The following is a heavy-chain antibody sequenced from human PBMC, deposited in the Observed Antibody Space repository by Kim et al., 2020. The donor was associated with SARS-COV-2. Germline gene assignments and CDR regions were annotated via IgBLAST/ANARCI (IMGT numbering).Heavy chain of an antibody. J-gene: IGHJ3*02. Sequence: KSRVTISVDTSKNQFSLKLSSVTAADTAVYYCARGAYYDFWSGYKNAFDIWGQGTMVTVSS. V-gene: IGHV4-34*01. D-gene: IGHD3-3*01. CDR3: ARGAYYDFWSGYKNAFDI.